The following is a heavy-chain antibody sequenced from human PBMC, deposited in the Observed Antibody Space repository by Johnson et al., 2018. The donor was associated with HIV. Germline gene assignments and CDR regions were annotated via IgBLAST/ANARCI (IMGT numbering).Heavy chain of an antibody. D-gene: IGHD3-22*01. V-gene: IGHV3-11*01. J-gene: IGHJ3*02. CDR3: ARAFLSHYYDSSGPVDI. CDR1: GFAFSDYY. Sequence: QVQLVESGGGLVKPGGSLRLSCAVSGFAFSDYYMSWIRQAPGKGLEWVSYISSSGGAIFYADSVKGRFTISRDNAKNSLYLQMNSLRAEDTALYYCARAFLSHYYDSSGPVDIWGQGTMVTVSS. CDR2: ISSSGGAI.